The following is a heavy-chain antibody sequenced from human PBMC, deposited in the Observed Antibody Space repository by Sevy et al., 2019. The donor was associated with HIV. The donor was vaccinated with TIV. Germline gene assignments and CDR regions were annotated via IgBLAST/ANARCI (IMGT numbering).Heavy chain of an antibody. J-gene: IGHJ4*02. Sequence: RGSLRLSCAASGFTFSSYGMHWVRQAPGKGLEWVAVISYDGSKKYYADSVKGRFTISRDNSKNTLYLQMNSLRAEDTAVYYCAKGESVDFWSGYSDWGQGTVVTVSS. D-gene: IGHD3-3*01. CDR2: ISYDGSKK. CDR3: AKGESVDFWSGYSD. V-gene: IGHV3-30*18. CDR1: GFTFSSYG.